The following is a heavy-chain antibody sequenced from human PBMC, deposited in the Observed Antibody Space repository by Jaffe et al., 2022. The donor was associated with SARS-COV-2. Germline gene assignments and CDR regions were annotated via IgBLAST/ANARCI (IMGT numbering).Heavy chain of an antibody. CDR1: GFTFDDYA. CDR3: AKGISPSDYYYYYGMDV. CDR2: ISWNSGSI. D-gene: IGHD2-21*01. J-gene: IGHJ6*02. Sequence: EVQLVESGGGLVQPGRSLRLSCAASGFTFDDYAMHWVRQAPGKGLEWVSGISWNSGSIGYADSVKGRFTISRDNAKNSLYLQMNSLRAEDTALYYCAKGISPSDYYYYYGMDVWGQGTTVTVSS. V-gene: IGHV3-9*01.